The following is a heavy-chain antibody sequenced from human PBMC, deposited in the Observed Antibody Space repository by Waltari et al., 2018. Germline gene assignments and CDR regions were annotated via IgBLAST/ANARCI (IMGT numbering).Heavy chain of an antibody. J-gene: IGHJ4*02. CDR2: VHRSGRT. D-gene: IGHD2-15*01. Sequence: QVQLQESGPGLVKPSGTLSLTCAVSGDSMSGIDWWNWVRQPPGKGLEWIGQVHRSGRTNYNPSLEIRVTVSIETSNKQFSLILTSATAADTAVYYCARYRGRGLYLDSWGQGTLVTVSP. CDR1: GDSMSGIDW. V-gene: IGHV4-4*02. CDR3: ARYRGRGLYLDS.